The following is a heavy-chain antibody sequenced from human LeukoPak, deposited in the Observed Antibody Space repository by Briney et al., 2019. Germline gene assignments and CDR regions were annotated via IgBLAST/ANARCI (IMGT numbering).Heavy chain of an antibody. J-gene: IGHJ4*02. CDR1: GGSISSYY. D-gene: IGHD6-13*01. CDR2: IYYSGST. V-gene: IGHV4-59*12. CDR3: ARVAQLAHFDY. Sequence: SETLSLTCTVSGGSISSYYWSWIRQPPGKGLEWIGYIYYSGSTNYNPSLKSRVTISVDTSKNQFSLKLSSVTAADTAVYYCARVAQLAHFDYWGQGTLVTVSS.